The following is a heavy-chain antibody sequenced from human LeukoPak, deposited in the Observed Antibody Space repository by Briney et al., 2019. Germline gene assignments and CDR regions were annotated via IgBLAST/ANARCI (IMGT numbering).Heavy chain of an antibody. CDR3: ARASRRTAIAMAGGNWFDP. V-gene: IGHV1-46*01. J-gene: IGHJ5*02. Sequence: ASVKVSCKASGYTFTGYHMHWVRQAPGQGLEWMGIVNPSGGSTTYAAKFQGRVTMTRDTSTSPVYLELSRLRPEDNAVYYCARASRRTAIAMAGGNWFDPWGQGTLASVSS. CDR2: VNPSGGST. D-gene: IGHD6-19*01. CDR1: GYTFTGYH.